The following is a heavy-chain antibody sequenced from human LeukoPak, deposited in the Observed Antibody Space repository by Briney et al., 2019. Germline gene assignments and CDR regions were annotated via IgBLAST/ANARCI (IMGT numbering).Heavy chain of an antibody. J-gene: IGHJ6*03. CDR2: INHSGST. CDR1: GFTFSSYW. V-gene: IGHV4-34*01. Sequence: GSLRLSCAASGFTFSSYWMSWVRQPPGKGLEWIGEINHSGSTNYNPSLKSRVTISVDTSKNQFSLKLSSVTAADTAVYYCARARGSGWYYYYYYMDVWGKGTTVTVSS. D-gene: IGHD6-19*01. CDR3: ARARGSGWYYYYYYMDV.